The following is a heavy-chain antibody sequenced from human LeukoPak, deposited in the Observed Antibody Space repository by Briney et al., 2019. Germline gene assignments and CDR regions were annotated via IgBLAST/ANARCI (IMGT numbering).Heavy chain of an antibody. CDR1: GFTFSSYG. J-gene: IGHJ5*02. Sequence: PGGSLRLSCAASGFTFSSYGMHWVRQAPGKGLEWVEVIWYDGSNKYYADSVKGRFTISRDNSKNTLYLQMNSLRAEDTAVYYCARDKTVVTPSWFDPWGQGTLVTVSS. V-gene: IGHV3-33*01. D-gene: IGHD4-23*01. CDR3: ARDKTVVTPSWFDP. CDR2: IWYDGSNK.